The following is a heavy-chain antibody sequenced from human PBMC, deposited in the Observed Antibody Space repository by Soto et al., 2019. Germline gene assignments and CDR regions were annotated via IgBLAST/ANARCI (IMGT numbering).Heavy chain of an antibody. CDR2: IYYSGST. Sequence: QLQLQESGPGLVKPSETLSLTRTVSGGSISSSSYYWGWIRQPPGKGLEWIGSIYYSGSTYYNPSLKSRVTISVDTSKNQFSLKLSSVTAADTAVYYCARHTHGAAAGTPIDYWGQGTLVTVS. J-gene: IGHJ4*02. CDR1: GGSISSSSYY. D-gene: IGHD6-13*01. CDR3: ARHTHGAAAGTPIDY. V-gene: IGHV4-39*01.